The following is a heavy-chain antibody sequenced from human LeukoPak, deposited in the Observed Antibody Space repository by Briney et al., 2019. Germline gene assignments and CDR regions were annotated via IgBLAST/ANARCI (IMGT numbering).Heavy chain of an antibody. CDR3: AKDMSAHGSGYYYYGMDV. Sequence: GGSLRLSCAASGFTFSSYAMSWVRQAPGKGLEWVSLISGDGGSTYYADSVKGRFTISRDNSKNSLYLQMNSLRTEDTALYYCAKDMSAHGSGYYYYGMDVWGQGTTVTVSS. CDR1: GFTFSSYA. D-gene: IGHD3-10*01. J-gene: IGHJ6*02. V-gene: IGHV3-43*02. CDR2: ISGDGGST.